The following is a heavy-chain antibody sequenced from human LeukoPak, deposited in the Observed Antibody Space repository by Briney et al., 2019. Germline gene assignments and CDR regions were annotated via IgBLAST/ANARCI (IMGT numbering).Heavy chain of an antibody. CDR2: ISSSGSTI. D-gene: IGHD4-17*01. V-gene: IGHV3-48*03. Sequence: GGSLRLSCAASGFTFSSYAMSWVRQAPGKGLEWVSYISSSGSTIYYADSVKGRFTISRDNAKNSLYLQMNSLRAEDTAVYYCAREGDYGDYAYYYYYMDVWGKGTTVTISS. CDR1: GFTFSSYA. J-gene: IGHJ6*03. CDR3: AREGDYGDYAYYYYYMDV.